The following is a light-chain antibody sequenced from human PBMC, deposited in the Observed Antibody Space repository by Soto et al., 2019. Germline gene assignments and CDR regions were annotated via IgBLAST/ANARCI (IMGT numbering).Light chain of an antibody. Sequence: QSVLTQPPSVSGAPGQRVTISCTGSSSKIGAGYDVHWYEQLPGTAPKLLIYDNTNRPSGVPDRFSGSKSGTSASLAITGLQAEDEADYYCQSYDNSLSTSVFGGGTKVTVL. CDR1: SSKIGAGYD. V-gene: IGLV1-40*01. J-gene: IGLJ2*01. CDR2: DNT. CDR3: QSYDNSLSTSV.